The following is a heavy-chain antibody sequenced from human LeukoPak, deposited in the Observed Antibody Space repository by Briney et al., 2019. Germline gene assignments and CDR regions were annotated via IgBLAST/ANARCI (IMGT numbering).Heavy chain of an antibody. CDR2: ISSNGGST. CDR3: ARDSRAGELLWFGGTGMDV. D-gene: IGHD3-10*01. Sequence: PGGSLRLSCAASGFTFSSYAMHWVRQAPGKGLEYVSAISSNGGSTYYANSVKGRFTISRDNSKNTLYLQMGSLRAEDMAVYYCARDSRAGELLWFGGTGMDVWGKGTTVTISS. J-gene: IGHJ6*04. CDR1: GFTFSSYA. V-gene: IGHV3-64*01.